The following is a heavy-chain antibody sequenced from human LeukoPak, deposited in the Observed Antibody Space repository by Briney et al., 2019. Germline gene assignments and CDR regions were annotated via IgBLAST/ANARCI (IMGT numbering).Heavy chain of an antibody. D-gene: IGHD4-17*01. CDR1: GFTFSSYA. J-gene: IGHJ1*01. CDR3: AGALDYGDYRGYFQH. Sequence: GRSLRLSCAASGFTFSSYAMHWVRQAPAKGLQWVAVISFDGSNKYYADSVKGRFTLSRDNSKNTLYLQMNSLRAEDTAVYYCAGALDYGDYRGYFQHWGQGTLVTVSS. V-gene: IGHV3-30*04. CDR2: ISFDGSNK.